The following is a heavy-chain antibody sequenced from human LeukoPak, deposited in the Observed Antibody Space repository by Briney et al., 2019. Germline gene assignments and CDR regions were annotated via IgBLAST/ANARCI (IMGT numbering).Heavy chain of an antibody. CDR2: IYYSGGT. CDR1: GGSISSYY. D-gene: IGHD6-6*01. Sequence: SETLSLTCTVSGGSISSYYWNWIRQPPGKGLEWIGYIYYSGGTYYNPSLKNRVTISVDRSKNQFSLNLSSVTAADTAVYYCARAVILARQLDYWGQGTLVTVSS. CDR3: ARAVILARQLDY. V-gene: IGHV4-59*12. J-gene: IGHJ4*02.